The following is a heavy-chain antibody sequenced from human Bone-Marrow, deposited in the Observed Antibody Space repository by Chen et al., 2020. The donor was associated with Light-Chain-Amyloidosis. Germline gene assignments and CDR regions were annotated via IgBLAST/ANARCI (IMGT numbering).Heavy chain of an antibody. CDR1: GYNFSSFG. Sequence: EVQLVESGGGLVQPGGSLRLSCATSGYNFSSFGMSWVRQAPGKGLEWVSTVSGSTVSTYYAGAVKCRFIIYRDNSKSTLYLQMSSLRAGDTAVYFCTRKGGYFDFWGQGSLVTVSS. CDR3: TRKGGYFDF. CDR2: VSGSTVST. J-gene: IGHJ4*02. V-gene: IGHV3-23*04. D-gene: IGHD3-10*01.